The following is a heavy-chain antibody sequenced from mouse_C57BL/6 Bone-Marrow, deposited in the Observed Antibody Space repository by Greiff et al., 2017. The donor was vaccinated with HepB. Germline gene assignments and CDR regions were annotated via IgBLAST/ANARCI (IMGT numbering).Heavy chain of an antibody. CDR1: GYTFTSYW. J-gene: IGHJ4*01. Sequence: QVQLQQPGAELVKPGASVKLSCKASGYTFTSYWMYWVKQRPGQGLEWIGMIHPNSGSTNYNEKFKSKATLTVDKSSSTAYMQLSSLTSEDSAVYYCARPLYYYGSSYYAMDYWGQGTSVTVSS. CDR2: IHPNSGST. CDR3: ARPLYYYGSSYYAMDY. D-gene: IGHD1-1*01. V-gene: IGHV1-64*01.